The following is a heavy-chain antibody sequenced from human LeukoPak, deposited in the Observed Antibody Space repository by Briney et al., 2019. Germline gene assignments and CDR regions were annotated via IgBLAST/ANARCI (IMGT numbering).Heavy chain of an antibody. CDR3: AKPPIQLWLRDYYYYMDV. CDR1: GGSISSSN. D-gene: IGHD5-18*01. CDR2: ISGSGGST. V-gene: IGHV3-23*01. Sequence: GTLSLTCAVSGGSISSSNWWSWVRQAPGKGLEWVSAISGSGGSTYYADSVKGRFTISRDNSKNTLYLQMNSLRAEDTAVYYCAKPPIQLWLRDYYYYMDVWGKGTTVTISS. J-gene: IGHJ6*03.